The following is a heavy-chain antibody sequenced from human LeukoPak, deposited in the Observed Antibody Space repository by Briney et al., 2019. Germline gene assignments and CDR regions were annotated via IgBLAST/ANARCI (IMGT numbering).Heavy chain of an antibody. CDR2: ISWNSGSI. CDR1: GFTFDDYA. Sequence: PGGSLRLSCAASGFTFDDYAMHWVRQAPGKGLEWVSGISWNSGSIGYADSVKGRFTISRDNAKNSLYLQMNSLRAEDTALYYCAKDNEKFIAAGRFDYWGQGTLVTVSS. V-gene: IGHV3-9*01. D-gene: IGHD6-13*01. J-gene: IGHJ4*02. CDR3: AKDNEKFIAAGRFDY.